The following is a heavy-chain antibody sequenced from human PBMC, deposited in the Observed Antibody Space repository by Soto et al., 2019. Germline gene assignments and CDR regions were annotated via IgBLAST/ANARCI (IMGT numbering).Heavy chain of an antibody. D-gene: IGHD3-3*01. J-gene: IGHJ4*02. Sequence: QLQLQESGPGLVKPSETLSLTCTVSGGSISSSSYYWGWIRQPPGKGLEWIGSIYYSGSTYYNPSLKSRVTISVDTSKNQFSLKLSSVTAADTAVYYCARTSGTITIFGVVQYYFDYWGQGTLVTVSS. CDR2: IYYSGST. V-gene: IGHV4-39*01. CDR3: ARTSGTITIFGVVQYYFDY. CDR1: GGSISSSSYY.